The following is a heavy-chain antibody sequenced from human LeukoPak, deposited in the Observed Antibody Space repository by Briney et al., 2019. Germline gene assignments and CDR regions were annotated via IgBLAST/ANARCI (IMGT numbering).Heavy chain of an antibody. CDR3: ARVRGYCSSTICYRYYFDY. CDR1: GYSISSGYY. J-gene: IGHJ4*02. Sequence: PSETLSLTCAVSGYSISSGYYWGWIRPPPGKGLEGIGTIYHSGSTYYNPSLKSRVTISVDTSKNQFSLKLTSVTAADTAVYYCARVRGYCSSTICYRYYFDYWGQGTLVTVSS. D-gene: IGHD2-2*01. V-gene: IGHV4-38-2*01. CDR2: IYHSGST.